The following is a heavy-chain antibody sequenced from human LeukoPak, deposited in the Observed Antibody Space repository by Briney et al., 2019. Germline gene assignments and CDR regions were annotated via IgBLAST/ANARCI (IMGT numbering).Heavy chain of an antibody. CDR3: ARGGWDSMTPFDY. V-gene: IGHV4-34*01. J-gene: IGHJ4*02. Sequence: SETLSLTCAVYGGSFSGYYWSWIRQPPGKGLEWIGEINHSGSTNYNPSLKSRVTISVDTSKNQFSLKLSSVTAAATAVYYCARGGWDSMTPFDYWGQGTLVTVSS. CDR1: GGSFSGYY. CDR2: INHSGST. D-gene: IGHD4-11*01.